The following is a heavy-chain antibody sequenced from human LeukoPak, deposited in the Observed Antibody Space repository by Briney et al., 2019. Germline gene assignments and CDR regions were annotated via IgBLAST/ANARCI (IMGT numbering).Heavy chain of an antibody. J-gene: IGHJ5*02. D-gene: IGHD3-22*01. V-gene: IGHV1-69*05. CDR1: GGTFSSYA. CDR2: IIPIFGTA. Sequence: SVKVSCKASGGTFSSYAISWVRQAPGQGLEWMGRIIPIFGTANYAQKFQGRVTITTDESTSTAHIELSSLRSEDTAVYYCARGEAYDSSGYCYYRWFDPWGQGTLVTVSS. CDR3: ARGEAYDSSGYCYYRWFDP.